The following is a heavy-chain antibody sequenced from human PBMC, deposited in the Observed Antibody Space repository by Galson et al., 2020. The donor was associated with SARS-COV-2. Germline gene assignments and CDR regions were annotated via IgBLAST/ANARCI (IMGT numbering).Heavy chain of an antibody. Sequence: TLSLTCAISGASVSSNSAGWIWIRQSPSRGLEWLGRTYYRSKWFNDFAASVRSRITINADTSKNQFSLQLSSVTPEDTAVYYCAGELVTGGSYWRPDNCGHGTLVSVSA. J-gene: IGHJ4*01. CDR3: AGELVTGGSYWRPDN. D-gene: IGHD1-26*01. CDR2: TYYRSKWFN. V-gene: IGHV6-1*01. CDR1: GASVSSNSAG.